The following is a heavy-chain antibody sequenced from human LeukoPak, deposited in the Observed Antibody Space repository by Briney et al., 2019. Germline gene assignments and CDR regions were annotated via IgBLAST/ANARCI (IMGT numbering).Heavy chain of an antibody. CDR1: GFTFSSYS. J-gene: IGHJ4*02. D-gene: IGHD5-18*01. CDR2: ISSSSSTT. CDR3: ARERTALYYFDY. V-gene: IGHV3-48*01. Sequence: GGSLRLSCAASGFTFSSYSMNWVRQAPGKGLEWVSYISSSSSTTYYADSVKGRFTISRDNAKNSLYLQMNSLRAEDTAVYYCARERTALYYFDYWGQGTLVTVSP.